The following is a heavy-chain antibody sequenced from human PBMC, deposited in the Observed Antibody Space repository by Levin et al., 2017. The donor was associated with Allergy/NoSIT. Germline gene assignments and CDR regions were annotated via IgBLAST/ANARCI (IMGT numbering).Heavy chain of an antibody. D-gene: IGHD4/OR15-4a*01. CDR1: GFTFSSYS. CDR3: ATNKVLYPMTHYKY. CDR2: ISTNSSYM. J-gene: IGHJ4*02. Sequence: GGSLRLSCAASGFTFSSYSMTWVRQAPGKGLEWVSSISTNSSYMHYADSVKGRFTISRDNAKNSLYLQMNSLRDEDTAVYYCATNKVLYPMTHYKYWGQGTLVTVSS. V-gene: IGHV3-21*06.